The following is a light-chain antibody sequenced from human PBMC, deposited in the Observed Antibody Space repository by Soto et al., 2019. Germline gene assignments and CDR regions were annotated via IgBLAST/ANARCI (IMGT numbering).Light chain of an antibody. CDR1: SSDVGGHNY. V-gene: IGLV2-14*03. J-gene: IGLJ1*01. CDR3: CSSGGSPTYV. Sequence: QSALTQPASVSGSPGQSITISCTGTSSDVGGHNYVSWYQHHPGKVPKLIIYDVSDRPSGVSNRFSGSKSGNTASLTISGLQTEDEADYYCCSSGGSPTYVFGTGTKLTVL. CDR2: DVS.